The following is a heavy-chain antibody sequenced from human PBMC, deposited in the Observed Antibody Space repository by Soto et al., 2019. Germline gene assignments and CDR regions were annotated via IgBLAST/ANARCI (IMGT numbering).Heavy chain of an antibody. CDR3: AKDITIFGVAIGWGLYYMDV. J-gene: IGHJ6*03. D-gene: IGHD3-3*01. CDR2: ISYDGSNK. V-gene: IGHV3-30*18. Sequence: QVQLVESGGGVVQPGRSLRLSCAASGFTFSSYGMHWVRQAPGKGLEWVAVISYDGSNKYYADSVKGRFTISRDNSKNTLYLQMNSLRAEDTAVYYCAKDITIFGVAIGWGLYYMDVWGKGTTVTVSS. CDR1: GFTFSSYG.